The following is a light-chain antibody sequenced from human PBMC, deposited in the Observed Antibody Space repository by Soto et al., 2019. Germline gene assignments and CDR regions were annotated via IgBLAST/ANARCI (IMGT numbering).Light chain of an antibody. J-gene: IGLJ2*01. V-gene: IGLV3-21*02. CDR1: NIETYS. Sequence: SYELTQPPSVSVFPGQTATITCGGKNIETYSVHWYQLKPGQAPVLVVYDDSDRPSGIPERFSGSYSGNTASLTISRVEAGYEADYYCQVWHSISDHVVFGGGTKLTVL. CDR2: DDS. CDR3: QVWHSISDHVV.